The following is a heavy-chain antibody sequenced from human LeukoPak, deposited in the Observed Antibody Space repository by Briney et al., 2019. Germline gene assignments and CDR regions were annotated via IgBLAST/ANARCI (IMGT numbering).Heavy chain of an antibody. J-gene: IGHJ4*02. D-gene: IGHD3-16*01. CDR2: IYSGGST. CDR3: AKDASAWSRDY. CDR1: GFSVSSDY. V-gene: IGHV3-53*01. Sequence: GSLRLSCAASGFSVSSDYMSWVRQAPGKGLEWVSIIYSGGSTYYADSVKGRFTISRDNSNNRLYLQMNSLRAEDTAVYYCAKDASAWSRDYWGQGTLVTVSS.